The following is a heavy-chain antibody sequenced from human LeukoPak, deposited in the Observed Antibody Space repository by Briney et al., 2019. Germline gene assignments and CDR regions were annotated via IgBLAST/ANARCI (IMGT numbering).Heavy chain of an antibody. CDR2: IAYDGSIK. V-gene: IGHV3-30*03. D-gene: IGHD6-13*01. J-gene: IGHJ4*02. CDR3: AREGNYFDF. Sequence: GGSLRLSCAASGFTFSSFGMHWVRQAPGKGLEWVAVIAYDGSIKYYADPVKGRFTISRDNSEKTLFLQMNSLRGEDTAVYLCAREGNYFDFWGQGTLVTVSS. CDR1: GFTFSSFG.